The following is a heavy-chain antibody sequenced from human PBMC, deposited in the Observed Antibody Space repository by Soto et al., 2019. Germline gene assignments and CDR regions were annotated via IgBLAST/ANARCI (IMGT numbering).Heavy chain of an antibody. J-gene: IGHJ4*02. CDR3: ARSRGPDY. Sequence: QVQLQESGPGLVKASETLSLTCTVSGGSISPYYWSWIRQPPGKGLEWIGYIYHTGSTNYNPSLKRRATISVDTSKNQFSLKLSSVTAADTAVYYCARSRGPDYWGQGILVTVSS. CDR2: IYHTGST. D-gene: IGHD3-10*01. CDR1: GGSISPYY. V-gene: IGHV4-59*01.